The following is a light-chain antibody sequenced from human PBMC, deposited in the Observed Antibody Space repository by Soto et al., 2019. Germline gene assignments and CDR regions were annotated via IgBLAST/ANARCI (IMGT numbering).Light chain of an antibody. Sequence: ENVLTQSPGTLSLSQGERATLSCRASQSVSSSYLAWYQQKPGQAPRLLIYGASSRATGIPDRFSGSGSGTDFTLTISRLEPEDFAVYYCQQYGSSPPPITFGQGTLL. V-gene: IGKV3-20*01. CDR3: QQYGSSPPPIT. CDR2: GAS. J-gene: IGKJ5*01. CDR1: QSVSSSY.